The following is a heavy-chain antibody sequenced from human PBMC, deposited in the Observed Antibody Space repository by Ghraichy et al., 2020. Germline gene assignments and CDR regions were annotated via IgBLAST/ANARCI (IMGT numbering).Heavy chain of an antibody. D-gene: IGHD2-15*01. CDR3: AVIGYCRGGSCYSKLEY. V-gene: IGHV3-23*01. CDR1: GFTFSSYA. J-gene: IGHJ4*02. CDR2: ISGSGGST. Sequence: SCAASGFTFSSYAMSWVRQAPGKGLEWVSGISGSGGSTYYADSVKGRFTFSRDNSEITLYLQMNSLRAEDTAVYYCAVIGYCRGGSCYSKLEYWGQGTLVTVSS.